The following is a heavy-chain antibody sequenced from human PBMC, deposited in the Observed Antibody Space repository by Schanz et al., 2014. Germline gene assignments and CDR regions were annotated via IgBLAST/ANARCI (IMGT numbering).Heavy chain of an antibody. V-gene: IGHV1-69*02. J-gene: IGHJ5*02. CDR1: GGTFSSFG. CDR3: ATLDYADSVS. CDR2: IIPILGIA. D-gene: IGHD4-17*01. Sequence: VQLEQSGAEVKKPGSSVKVSCKASGGTFSSFGINWVRQAPGQGLEWMGRIIPILGIANYAQKFQGRVTMTTDTSTSTAYMELRSLRSDDTAVYYCATLDYADSVSWGQGTLVTVSS.